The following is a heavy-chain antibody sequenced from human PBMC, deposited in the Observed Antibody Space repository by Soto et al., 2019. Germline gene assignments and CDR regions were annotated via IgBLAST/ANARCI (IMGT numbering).Heavy chain of an antibody. CDR2: ISTNGGST. J-gene: IGHJ4*02. Sequence: GESLRLSFLASGFTFSIYAMHGVRQAPGKGLEYVSSISTNGGSTDYADSVKGRFTISRDNSKNTVYLQMSSLRVEDTAVYYCVKGEYYYDSSGYYPFDYWGQGT. D-gene: IGHD3-22*01. CDR3: VKGEYYYDSSGYYPFDY. V-gene: IGHV3-64D*06. CDR1: GFTFSIYA.